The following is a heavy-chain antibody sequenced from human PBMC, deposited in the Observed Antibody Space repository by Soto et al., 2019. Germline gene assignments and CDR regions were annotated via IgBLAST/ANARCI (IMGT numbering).Heavy chain of an antibody. D-gene: IGHD2-2*01. CDR3: ARALWGPAGHINWFEP. Sequence: PWGSLRLSCAASGFTFSRNAMHWVRQAPGKGLEWIGYIYYSGSTNYNPSLKSRVTISVDTSKNQFSLKLSSVTAADTAVYYCARALWGPAGHINWFEPWGQGT. CDR2: IYYSGST. J-gene: IGHJ5*02. V-gene: IGHV4-59*01. CDR1: GFTFSRNA.